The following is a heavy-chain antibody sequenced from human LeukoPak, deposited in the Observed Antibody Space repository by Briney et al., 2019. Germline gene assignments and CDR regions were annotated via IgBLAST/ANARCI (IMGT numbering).Heavy chain of an antibody. CDR2: IIPIFGTA. Sequence: SVKVSCKASGGTFSSYAINWVRQAPGQGLEWMGGIIPIFGTANYAQKFQGRVTITADKSTRTAYMELSSLTSEDTAVYYCARDRYCSGGSCYGFDYWGQGTLVTVSS. J-gene: IGHJ4*02. CDR3: ARDRYCSGGSCYGFDY. CDR1: GGTFSSYA. V-gene: IGHV1-69*06. D-gene: IGHD2-15*01.